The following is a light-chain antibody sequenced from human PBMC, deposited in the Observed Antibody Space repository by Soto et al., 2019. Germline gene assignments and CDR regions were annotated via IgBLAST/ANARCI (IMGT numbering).Light chain of an antibody. J-gene: IGLJ2*01. CDR2: GNS. CDR3: QSYDSSLSGSVV. Sequence: QSVLTQPPSVSGAPGQSVTISCTGSTSHIGAGYDAHWYQPLPGTAPKLLIYGNSNRPSGVPDRFSGSKSGTSASLAITGLQAEDEADYYCQSYDSSLSGSVVFGGGTKLTVL. CDR1: TSHIGAGYD. V-gene: IGLV1-40*01.